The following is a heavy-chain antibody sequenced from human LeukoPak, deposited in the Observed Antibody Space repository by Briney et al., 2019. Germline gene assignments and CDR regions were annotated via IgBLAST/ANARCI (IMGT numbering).Heavy chain of an antibody. J-gene: IGHJ4*02. CDR1: GGSISSSNW. D-gene: IGHD2-2*01. CDR3: ASFGPMLGYCSSTSCQDY. Sequence: SETLSLTCAVSGGSISSSNWWSWVRQPPGKGLEWIGEIYHSGSTNYNPSLKSRDTISVDKSKNQFSLKLSSVTAADTAVYYCASFGPMLGYCSSTSCQDYWGQGTLVTVSS. CDR2: IYHSGST. V-gene: IGHV4-4*02.